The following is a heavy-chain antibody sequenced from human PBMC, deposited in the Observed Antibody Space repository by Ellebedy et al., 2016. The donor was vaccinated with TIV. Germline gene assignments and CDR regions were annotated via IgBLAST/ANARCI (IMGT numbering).Heavy chain of an antibody. J-gene: IGHJ4*02. V-gene: IGHV3-74*01. Sequence: PGGSLRLSCAASGFTFSSYWMPWVRHAPGTGLDWVSRINIDETNTRYADSVKGRFTISRDNANNTPYLQMNSLRAEDTAVYYCATWGYSGIYYWGQGTLVTVSS. CDR2: INIDETNT. CDR1: GFTFSSYW. CDR3: ATWGYSGIYY. D-gene: IGHD1-26*01.